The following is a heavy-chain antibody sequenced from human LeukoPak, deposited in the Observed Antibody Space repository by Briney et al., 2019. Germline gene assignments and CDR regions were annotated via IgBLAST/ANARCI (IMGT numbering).Heavy chain of an antibody. CDR3: ATKVAGTVSY. Sequence: GGSLRLSCAASGFTFSDYYMSWVRQAPGKGLEWVSYISNSGSTIYYADSVQGRFTISRDNAKNSLYLQMNSLRAEDTAVYYCATKVAGTVSYWGQGTLVTVSS. V-gene: IGHV3-11*01. CDR2: ISNSGSTI. J-gene: IGHJ4*02. CDR1: GFTFSDYY. D-gene: IGHD6-19*01.